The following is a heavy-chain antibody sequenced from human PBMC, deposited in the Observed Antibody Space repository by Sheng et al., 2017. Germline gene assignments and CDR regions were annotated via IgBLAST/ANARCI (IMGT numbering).Heavy chain of an antibody. CDR2: IKQDGSEK. CDR1: GFTFSSYW. Sequence: EVQLVESGGGLVQPGGSLRLSCAASGFTFSSYWMSWVRQAPGKGLEWVANIKQDGSEKYYVDSVKGRFTISRDNAKNSLYLQMNSLRAEDTAVYYCASNQQLVKGGVFRYYYYYMDVWGKGTTVTVSS. CDR3: ASNQQLVKGGVFRYYYYYMDV. J-gene: IGHJ6*03. D-gene: IGHD6-13*01. V-gene: IGHV3-7*01.